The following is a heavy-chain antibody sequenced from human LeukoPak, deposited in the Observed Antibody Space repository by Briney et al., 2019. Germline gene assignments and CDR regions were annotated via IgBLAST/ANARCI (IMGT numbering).Heavy chain of an antibody. Sequence: PGRSLRLSCAASGFTFSSYAMHWVRQAPGKGLEWVAVISYDGSNKYYADSVKGRFTISRDNAKNSLYLQMNSLRAEDTAVYYCARGGHNAFDIWGQGTMVTVSS. CDR3: ARGGHNAFDI. D-gene: IGHD2-21*01. J-gene: IGHJ3*02. V-gene: IGHV3-30-3*01. CDR2: ISYDGSNK. CDR1: GFTFSSYA.